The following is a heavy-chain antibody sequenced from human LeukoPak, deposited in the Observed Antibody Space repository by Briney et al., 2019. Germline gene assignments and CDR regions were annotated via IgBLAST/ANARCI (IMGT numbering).Heavy chain of an antibody. CDR2: ISPNSGGT. J-gene: IGHJ5*02. Sequence: GASVKVSCKASGYTCTGYYMHWVPQAPGQGLEWMGWISPNSGGTNYAQKFQGRVTMTRDTSISTAYMELSRLRSDDTAVYYCAREVLSSSWYVGRGDWFDPWGQGTLVTVSS. V-gene: IGHV1-2*03. D-gene: IGHD6-13*01. CDR1: GYTCTGYY. CDR3: AREVLSSSWYVGRGDWFDP.